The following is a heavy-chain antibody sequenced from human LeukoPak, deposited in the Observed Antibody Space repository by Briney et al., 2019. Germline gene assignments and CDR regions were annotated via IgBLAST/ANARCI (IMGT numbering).Heavy chain of an antibody. CDR1: GGSISSSSYY. V-gene: IGHV4-39*07. CDR2: IYYSGST. D-gene: IGHD3-3*01. J-gene: IGHJ4*02. CDR3: ARVSLPDDFWSGYYGY. Sequence: PSETLSLTCTVSGGSISSSSYYWGWIRQPPGKGLEWIGSIYYSGSTYYNPSLKSRVTISVDTSKNQFSLKLSSVTAADTAVYYCARVSLPDDFWSGYYGYWGQGTLVTVSS.